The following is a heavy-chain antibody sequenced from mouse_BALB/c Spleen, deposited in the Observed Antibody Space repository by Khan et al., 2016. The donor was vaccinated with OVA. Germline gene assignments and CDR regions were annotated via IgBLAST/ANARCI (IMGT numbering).Heavy chain of an antibody. D-gene: IGHD1-1*01. V-gene: IGHV3-2*02. CDR1: GYSITSDYA. CDR3: ASSVTISTVVATDFDY. J-gene: IGHJ2*01. Sequence: EVKLEESGPGLVKPSQSLSLTCTVPGYSITSDYAWNWIRQFPGNKLEWMGYISYSGRTSYNPSLKSRISITRDTSKNQFFLQLNSVTTEDTATYYCASSVTISTVVATDFDYWGQGTTLTVSS. CDR2: ISYSGRT.